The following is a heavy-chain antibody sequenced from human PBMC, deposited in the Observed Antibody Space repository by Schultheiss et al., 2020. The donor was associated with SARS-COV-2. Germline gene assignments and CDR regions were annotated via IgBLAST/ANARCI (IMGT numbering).Heavy chain of an antibody. Sequence: GGSLRLSCTASGFTFGDYAMHWVRQAPGKGLEWVSGISWNSGSIGYADSVKGRFTISRDNSKNTLYLQMNSLRAEDTAVYYCARDRESSSAHDYWGQGTLVTVSS. CDR1: GFTFGDYA. D-gene: IGHD6-6*01. J-gene: IGHJ4*02. V-gene: IGHV3-9*01. CDR2: ISWNSGSI. CDR3: ARDRESSSAHDY.